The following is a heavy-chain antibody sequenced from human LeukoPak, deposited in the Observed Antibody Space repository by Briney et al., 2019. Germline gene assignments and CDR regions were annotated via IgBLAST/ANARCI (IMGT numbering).Heavy chain of an antibody. V-gene: IGHV3-48*02. D-gene: IGHD2-15*01. CDR2: ITRGGGEI. Sequence: QPGGSLRLSCAASGFTFSDYGMHWVRQAPGKGLEWVSYITRGGGEIYYADSVKGRFSISRDNAKNSVFLQMNSLRDEDTAVYHCVRDDSWAFDIWGQGTMVTVSS. J-gene: IGHJ3*02. CDR3: VRDDSWAFDI. CDR1: GFTFSDYG.